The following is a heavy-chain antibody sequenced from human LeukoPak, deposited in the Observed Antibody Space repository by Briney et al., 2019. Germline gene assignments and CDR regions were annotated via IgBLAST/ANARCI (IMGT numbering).Heavy chain of an antibody. CDR1: GFTFSTSA. D-gene: IGHD2-15*01. CDR2: ISYDGSNK. V-gene: IGHV3-30-3*01. J-gene: IGHJ4*02. Sequence: GGSLRLSYAASGFTFSTSAMHWVRQAPGKGLEWVAVISYDGSNKYYADSVKGRFTISRDNSKNTLYLQMNSLRAEDTAVYYCARSPKWSSDWGQGTLVTVSS. CDR3: ARSPKWSSD.